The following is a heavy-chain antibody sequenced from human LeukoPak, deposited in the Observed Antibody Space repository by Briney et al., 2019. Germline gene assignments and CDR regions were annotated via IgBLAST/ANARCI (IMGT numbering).Heavy chain of an antibody. V-gene: IGHV3-21*01. CDR2: ISSSSGRYM. CDR3: VRSNSGGTCVDY. CDR1: GFAFNTYS. D-gene: IGHD2-15*01. Sequence: GGSLRLSCAASGFAFNTYSMNWVRQAPGKGLEWISSISSSSGRYMYYADSVKGRFTISRDNAKSSLYLQTNSLRAEDTAVYFCVRSNSGGTCVDYWGQGSLVTVSS. J-gene: IGHJ4*02.